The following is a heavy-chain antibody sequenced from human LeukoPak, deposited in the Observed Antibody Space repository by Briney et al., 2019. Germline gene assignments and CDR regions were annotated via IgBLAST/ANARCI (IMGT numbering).Heavy chain of an antibody. Sequence: PGGSLRLSCAASVFTFSRYAMHWVRQAPAKGLERVAVISYDGSNKYYVDSVNSRFTISRDNSKNTLYLQMNSLRAEDTAVYYCASASGDGYSYGCLDWWGQGTLVTVSS. CDR1: VFTFSRYA. CDR3: ASASGDGYSYGCLDW. J-gene: IGHJ4*02. V-gene: IGHV3-30-3*01. D-gene: IGHD5-18*01. CDR2: ISYDGSNK.